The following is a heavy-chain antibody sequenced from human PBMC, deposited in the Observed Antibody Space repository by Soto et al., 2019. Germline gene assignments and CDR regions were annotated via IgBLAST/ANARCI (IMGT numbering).Heavy chain of an antibody. D-gene: IGHD3-10*01. V-gene: IGHV1-69*08. CDR3: GVDHEDYSGSGSYFYWLDP. Sequence: SVKVSCKASGGAFSSYTISWVRQAPGQGLEWMGRIIPVLDKANYAQKFQGRVTITADRSTNTAYMELSSLRSEDTAVFYCGVDHEDYSGSGSYFYWLDPWGQGTLVTVSS. CDR2: IIPVLDKA. CDR1: GGAFSSYT. J-gene: IGHJ5*02.